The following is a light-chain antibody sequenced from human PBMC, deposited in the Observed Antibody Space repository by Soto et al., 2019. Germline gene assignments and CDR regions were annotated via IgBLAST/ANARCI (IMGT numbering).Light chain of an antibody. Sequence: DFQMTQSPSTLSASVGVRVNITCRASQSISSYLNWYQQKPGKVPKLLIYAASSLQSGVPSRFSGSGSGTDFTLTISSLQPEDFATYYCQQSYSTTWTFGQGTKVDIK. CDR2: AAS. V-gene: IGKV1-39*01. CDR1: QSISSY. CDR3: QQSYSTTWT. J-gene: IGKJ1*01.